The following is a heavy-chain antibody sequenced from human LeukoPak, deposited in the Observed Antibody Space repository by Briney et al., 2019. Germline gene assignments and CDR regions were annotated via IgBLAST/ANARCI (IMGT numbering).Heavy chain of an antibody. CDR2: ISGSGGST. CDR3: ARERLAMVRGVTPKEAWGWFDP. V-gene: IGHV3-23*01. D-gene: IGHD3-10*01. J-gene: IGHJ5*02. Sequence: GGSLRLSCAASGLTFNSYAMSWVRQAPGKGLEWVSVISGSGGSTYDADSVKGRFTISRDNSKNTVYLQMNSLRVEDTAVYYCARERLAMVRGVTPKEAWGWFDPWGQGTLVTVSS. CDR1: GLTFNSYA.